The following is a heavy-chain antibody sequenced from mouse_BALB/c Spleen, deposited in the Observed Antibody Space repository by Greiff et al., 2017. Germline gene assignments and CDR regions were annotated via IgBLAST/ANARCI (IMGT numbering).Heavy chain of an antibody. CDR3: ARLRGYYGKKGYAMDY. Sequence: EVKVVESGPSLVKPSQTLSLTCSVTGDSITSGYWNWIRKFPGNKLEYMGYISYSGSTYYNPSLKSRISITRDTSKNQYYLQLNSVTTEDTATYYCARLRGYYGKKGYAMDYWGQGTSVTVSS. D-gene: IGHD2-1*01. J-gene: IGHJ4*01. CDR2: ISYSGST. CDR1: GDSITSGY. V-gene: IGHV3-8*02.